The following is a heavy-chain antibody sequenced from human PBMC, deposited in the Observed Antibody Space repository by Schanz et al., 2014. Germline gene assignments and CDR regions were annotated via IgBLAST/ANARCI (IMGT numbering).Heavy chain of an antibody. Sequence: QLQLQESGPGLVKPSETLSLTCTVSGGSISSSSYYWGWIRQTSGKGLEWIGYIYYSGSTYYNPSLKRRVTISVDPSKNQFSRMLGSVTAADTAVYYCARAAGPVDYWGQGTLVTVSS. CDR2: IYYSGST. D-gene: IGHD6-13*01. CDR3: ARAAGPVDY. J-gene: IGHJ4*02. CDR1: GGSISSSSYY. V-gene: IGHV4-39*07.